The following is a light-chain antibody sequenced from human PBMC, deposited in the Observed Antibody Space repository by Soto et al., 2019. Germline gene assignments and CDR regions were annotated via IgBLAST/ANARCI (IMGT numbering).Light chain of an antibody. V-gene: IGLV1-44*01. CDR1: SSNIGSNT. Sequence: QSVLTQPPSASWTPGQRVTISCSGSSSNIGSNTVNWYQQLPGTAPKLLIYSNNQRPSGVPDRFSGSKSGTSASLAISGLQSEDEADYYCAAWDDSLNASYVFGTGTKVTVL. CDR3: AAWDDSLNASYV. CDR2: SNN. J-gene: IGLJ1*01.